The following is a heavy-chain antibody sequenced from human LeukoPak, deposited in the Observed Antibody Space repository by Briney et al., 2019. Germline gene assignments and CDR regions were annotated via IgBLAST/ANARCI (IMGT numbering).Heavy chain of an antibody. CDR1: GYTFINHG. Sequence: ASVKVSCKASGYTFINHGISWVRQAPGQGLEWMGWINLNNGNTDYAQKLQGRVTVTTDTSTTTAYMELRSLRYDDTAVYYCAKVSSGWSLDYWGQGTLVTVSS. V-gene: IGHV1-18*01. CDR2: INLNNGNT. J-gene: IGHJ4*02. D-gene: IGHD6-19*01. CDR3: AKVSSGWSLDY.